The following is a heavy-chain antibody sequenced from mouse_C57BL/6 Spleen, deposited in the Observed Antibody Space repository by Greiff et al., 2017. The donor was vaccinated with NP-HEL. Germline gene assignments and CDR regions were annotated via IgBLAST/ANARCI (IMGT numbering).Heavy chain of an antibody. D-gene: IGHD2-4*01. J-gene: IGHJ2*01. CDR3: ASDDYDEGYFDY. CDR2: INPSTGGT. V-gene: IGHV1-43*01. Sequence: EVQLQQSGPELVKPGASVKISCKASGYSFTGYYMHWVKQSSEKSLEWIGEINPSTGGTSYNQKFKGKATLTVDKSSSTAYMQLKSLTSEDSAVYYCASDDYDEGYFDYWGQGTTLTVSS. CDR1: GYSFTGYY.